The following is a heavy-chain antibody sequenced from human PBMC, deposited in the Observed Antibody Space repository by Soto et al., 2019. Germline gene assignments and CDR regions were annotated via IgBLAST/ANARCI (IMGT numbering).Heavy chain of an antibody. Sequence: SLRLSCATSGFTFSSYGMHWVRQAPGKGLEWVAVIYYDGSNKYYADSVKGRFTISRDNSKNTLYLQMNSLRAEDTAVYYCARDSGYSSSWSTYFDYWGQGTLVTVSS. CDR3: ARDSGYSSSWSTYFDY. CDR2: IYYDGSNK. V-gene: IGHV3-33*01. D-gene: IGHD6-13*01. J-gene: IGHJ4*02. CDR1: GFTFSSYG.